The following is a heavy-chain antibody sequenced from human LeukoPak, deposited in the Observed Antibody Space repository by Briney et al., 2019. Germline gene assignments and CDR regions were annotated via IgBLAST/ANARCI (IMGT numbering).Heavy chain of an antibody. D-gene: IGHD6-19*01. V-gene: IGHV3-9*01. CDR2: ISWNSGSI. J-gene: IGHJ4*02. Sequence: GRSLRLSCAASGFTFDDYAMHWVRQAPGKGLEWVSGISWNSGSIGYADSVKGRFTISRDNAKNSLYLQMNSLRAEDTALYYCAKDTGYRSGWYLFDYWGQGTLVTVSS. CDR3: AKDTGYRSGWYLFDY. CDR1: GFTFDDYA.